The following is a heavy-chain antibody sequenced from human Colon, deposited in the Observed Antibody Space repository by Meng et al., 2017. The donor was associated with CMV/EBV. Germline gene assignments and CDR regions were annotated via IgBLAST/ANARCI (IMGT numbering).Heavy chain of an antibody. CDR1: GLIVRDNY. CDR3: AREDGDYANWFDP. Sequence: CAAYGLIVRDNYMSWVRQAPGKGLEWVSVIHSGGSTYYADSVKGRFTISRDNSENSVYLQMNGLRVEDTAVYYCAREDGDYANWFDPWGQGTLVTVSS. D-gene: IGHD4-17*01. V-gene: IGHV3-53*05. J-gene: IGHJ5*02. CDR2: IHSGGST.